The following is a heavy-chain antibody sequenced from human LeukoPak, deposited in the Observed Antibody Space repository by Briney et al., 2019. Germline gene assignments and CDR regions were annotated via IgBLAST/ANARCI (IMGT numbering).Heavy chain of an antibody. V-gene: IGHV4-39*07. D-gene: IGHD3-10*01. CDR1: GGSISSSSYY. Sequence: SETLSLTCTVSGGSISSSSYYWGWIRQPPGKGLEWIGSIYYSGSTYYNPSLKSRVTISVDTSKNQFSLKLSSVTAADTAVYYCARDLCMVRGVKDGMDVWGQGTTVTVSS. CDR3: ARDLCMVRGVKDGMDV. J-gene: IGHJ6*02. CDR2: IYYSGST.